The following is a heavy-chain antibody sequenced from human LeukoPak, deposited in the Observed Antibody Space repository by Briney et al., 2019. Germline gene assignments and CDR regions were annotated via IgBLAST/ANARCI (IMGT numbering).Heavy chain of an antibody. CDR3: ARARRDCSGGSCYPDYNWFDP. CDR2: TSYSGST. Sequence: SETLSLTCTVSGGSISSYYWSWIRQPPGKGLEWIGYTSYSGSTNYNPSLKSRVTISVDTSRNQFSLKLSSVTAADTAVYYCARARRDCSGGSCYPDYNWFDPWGQGTLVTVSS. J-gene: IGHJ5*02. D-gene: IGHD2-15*01. V-gene: IGHV4-59*01. CDR1: GGSISSYY.